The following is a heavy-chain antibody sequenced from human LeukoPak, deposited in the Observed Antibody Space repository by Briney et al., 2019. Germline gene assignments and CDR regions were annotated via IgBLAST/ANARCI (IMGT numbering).Heavy chain of an antibody. CDR1: GXSFSGYY. J-gene: IGHJ3*02. D-gene: IGHD2-21*01. CDR2: INHSGST. CDR3: ARGDWASGAFDI. Sequence: SETLSLTCAVYGXSFSGYYWSWIRQPPGKGLEWIEEINHSGSTNYNPSLKSRVTISVDTSKNQFSLKLSSVTAADTAVYYCARGDWASGAFDIWGQGTMVTVSS. V-gene: IGHV4-34*01.